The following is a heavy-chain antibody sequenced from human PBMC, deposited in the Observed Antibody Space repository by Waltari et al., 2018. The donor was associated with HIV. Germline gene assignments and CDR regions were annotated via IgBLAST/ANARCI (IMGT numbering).Heavy chain of an antibody. J-gene: IGHJ4*02. Sequence: QVQLQESGPGAVKPSETLSLICTVSGYSISSCYYWSWLRQPPGEGLEWIGTIYHSGSTYYNPSLQSRVTMSVDTPNNQFSLKLNSVTAADTAVYFCARGLAARPNSWGQGTQVTVSS. CDR1: GYSISSCYY. CDR2: IYHSGST. V-gene: IGHV4-38-2*02. D-gene: IGHD6-6*01. CDR3: ARGLAARPNS.